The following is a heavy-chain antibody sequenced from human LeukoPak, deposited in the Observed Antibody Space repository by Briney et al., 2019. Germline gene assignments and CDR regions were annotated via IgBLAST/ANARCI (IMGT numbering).Heavy chain of an antibody. V-gene: IGHV1-18*01. Sequence: ASVKVSCKASDYTFTRYGITWLRQAPGQGLDWMGWISTYNGNTNYTQKLQGRLTMTTDTSTSTAYMELRSLRSDDTAVYYCAGAPRYGSWGFDSWGQGTLVTVSS. CDR1: DYTFTRYG. CDR2: ISTYNGNT. CDR3: AGAPRYGSWGFDS. J-gene: IGHJ4*02. D-gene: IGHD7-27*01.